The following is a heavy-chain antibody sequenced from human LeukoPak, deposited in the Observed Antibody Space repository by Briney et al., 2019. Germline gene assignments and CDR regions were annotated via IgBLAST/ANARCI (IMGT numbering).Heavy chain of an antibody. Sequence: QPGGSLRLSCAASGFTFSSYGMHWVRQAPGKGLEWVAVISYDGSNKYYADSVKGRFTISRDNAKNSLYLQMNSLRAEDTAVYYCARSVGLHEDYWGQGTLVTVSS. CDR1: GFTFSSYG. D-gene: IGHD2-2*01. CDR2: ISYDGSNK. V-gene: IGHV3-30*03. CDR3: ARSVGLHEDY. J-gene: IGHJ4*02.